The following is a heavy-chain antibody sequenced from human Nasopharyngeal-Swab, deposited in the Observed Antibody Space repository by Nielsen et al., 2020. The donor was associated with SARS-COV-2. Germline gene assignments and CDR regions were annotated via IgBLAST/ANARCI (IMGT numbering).Heavy chain of an antibody. CDR3: ARGTAVAGGYYLDY. CDR1: GFTFSDYY. CDR2: IYSGGST. D-gene: IGHD4-23*01. V-gene: IGHV3-66*01. J-gene: IGHJ4*02. Sequence: GGSLRLSCAASGFTFSDYYMNWVRQAPGKGLEWVSVIYSGGSTYYMDSVKARFTISRDNSKNTLSLQMNSLRAEDTAIYYCARGTAVAGGYYLDYWGQGTLVTVSS.